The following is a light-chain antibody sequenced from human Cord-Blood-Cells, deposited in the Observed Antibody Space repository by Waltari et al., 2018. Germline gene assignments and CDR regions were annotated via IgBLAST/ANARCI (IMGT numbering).Light chain of an antibody. CDR3: QQYYSTPHT. Sequence: DIVMTQSPDSLAVSLGERAPINCKSSQSVLYSSNNKNYLAWSQQKPGQPPKLRIYWASTREAGVPDRFSGSGSGTDFTLTISSLQAEDVAVYYCQQYYSTPHTFGQGTKLEIK. V-gene: IGKV4-1*01. J-gene: IGKJ2*01. CDR2: WAS. CDR1: QSVLYSSNNKNY.